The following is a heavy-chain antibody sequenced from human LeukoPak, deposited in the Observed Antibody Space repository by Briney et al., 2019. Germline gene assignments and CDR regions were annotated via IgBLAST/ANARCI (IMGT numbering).Heavy chain of an antibody. Sequence: SETPSLTCTVSGGSISSYYWSWIRQPPGKGLEWIGYIYYSGSTNYNPSLKSRVTISVDTSENQFSLKLSSVTAADTAVYYCAREGGYSNGYYYFDYWGQGTLVTVSS. CDR2: IYYSGST. J-gene: IGHJ4*02. D-gene: IGHD6-19*01. V-gene: IGHV4-59*01. CDR3: AREGGYSNGYYYFDY. CDR1: GGSISSYY.